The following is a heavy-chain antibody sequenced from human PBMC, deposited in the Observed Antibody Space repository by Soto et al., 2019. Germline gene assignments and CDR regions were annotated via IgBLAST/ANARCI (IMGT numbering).Heavy chain of an antibody. V-gene: IGHV4-59*01. D-gene: IGHD6-13*01. J-gene: IGHJ4*02. CDR2: VYNSGST. CDR3: ARYRREAVAGYTLDN. CDR1: GGSISSNY. Sequence: PSETLSLTCTVSGGSISSNYWTWIRQPPGKGLEWIAYVYNSGSTNYNPSLKSRVTISEDTSKSQFSLKVNSMTAADTAVYYCARYRREAVAGYTLDNWGQGMLVTVSS.